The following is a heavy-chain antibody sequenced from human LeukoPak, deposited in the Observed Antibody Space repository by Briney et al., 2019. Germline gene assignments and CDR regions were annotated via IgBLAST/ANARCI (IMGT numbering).Heavy chain of an antibody. CDR3: ARQAVETAMVPIDY. V-gene: IGHV3-21*01. CDR1: GFTFSSDS. J-gene: IGHJ4*02. D-gene: IGHD5-18*01. Sequence: GGSLRPSCTASGFTFSSDSMNWVRQAPGKGLEWASCISSGSSHIYYADSVKGRFTISRDNAKNSLYLQMNSLRAEDTAVYYCARQAVETAMVPIDYWGQGILVTVSS. CDR2: ISSGSSHI.